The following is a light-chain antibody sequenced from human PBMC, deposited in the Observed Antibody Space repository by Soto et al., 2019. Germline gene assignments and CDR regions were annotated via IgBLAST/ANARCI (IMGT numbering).Light chain of an antibody. CDR1: QSISSY. V-gene: IGKV1-39*01. J-gene: IGKJ5*01. Sequence: DIQMPQSPSSLSASVGDRVTITCRASQSISSYLNWYQQNPGKAPKLLIYAASSLQSGVPSRFSGSGSGTDFTLTISSLQPEDFATYYCQQSYSTLITFGQGTRLEIK. CDR2: AAS. CDR3: QQSYSTLIT.